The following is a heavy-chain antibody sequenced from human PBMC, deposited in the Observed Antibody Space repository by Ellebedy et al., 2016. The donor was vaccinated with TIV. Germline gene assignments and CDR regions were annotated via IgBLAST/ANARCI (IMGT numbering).Heavy chain of an antibody. V-gene: IGHV1-18*01. CDR1: GYTFTGYG. CDR3: ARDSGYCSGGSCYSNY. J-gene: IGHJ4*02. D-gene: IGHD2-15*01. Sequence: AASVKVSCKASGYTFTGYGISWVRQAPGQGLEWMGRSSVNNGNTNYAQKFQGRVSMTTDTSTSTAYMELRSLRSDDTAVYYCARDSGYCSGGSCYSNYWGQGTLVTVSS. CDR2: SSVNNGNT.